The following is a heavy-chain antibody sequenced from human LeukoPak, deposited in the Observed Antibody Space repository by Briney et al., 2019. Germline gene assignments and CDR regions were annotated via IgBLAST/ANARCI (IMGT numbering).Heavy chain of an antibody. CDR1: GFTFSGSA. CDR2: ISSDGGST. D-gene: IGHD3-3*01. V-gene: IGHV3-64*01. J-gene: IGHJ6*04. Sequence: GGSLRLSCAASGFTFSGSAMHWVRQAPGRGLEYVSGISSDGGSTFYANSVNGRFTISRDNSETTLYLQVDSLRTDDMAVYYCARSNDFWSGYLDVWGKGATVIVSS. CDR3: ARSNDFWSGYLDV.